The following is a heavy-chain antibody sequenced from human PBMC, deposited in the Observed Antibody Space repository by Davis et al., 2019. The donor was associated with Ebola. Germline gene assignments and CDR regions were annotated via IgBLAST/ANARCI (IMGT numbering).Heavy chain of an antibody. CDR3: ARRRSSWTTRNWFDP. J-gene: IGHJ5*02. CDR2: ISSSSSYT. D-gene: IGHD3/OR15-3a*01. Sequence: GESLKISCAASGFTFSDYYMSWIRQAPGKGLEWVSYISSSSSYTNYADSVKGRFTISRDNAKNSLYLQMNSLRSEDTAVYYCARRRSSWTTRNWFDPWGQGTLVTVSS. CDR1: GFTFSDYY. V-gene: IGHV3-11*03.